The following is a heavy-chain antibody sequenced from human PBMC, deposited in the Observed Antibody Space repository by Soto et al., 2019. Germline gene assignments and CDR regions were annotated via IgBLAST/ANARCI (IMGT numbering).Heavy chain of an antibody. V-gene: IGHV1-69*01. D-gene: IGHD2-21*01. J-gene: IGHJ6*02. Sequence: QVQLVQSGAEMQQPGASVRVSCTASGGTFSKYAFRWVRQAPGQGLEWLGGTSPMFGTPNYAQKFQGRIAISADGSTARVYIEWSSMRSQDTAAYFCARPLFESNYDYGMGVWCQGTNVTVSS. CDR3: ARPLFESNYDYGMGV. CDR2: TSPMFGTP. CDR1: GGTFSKYA.